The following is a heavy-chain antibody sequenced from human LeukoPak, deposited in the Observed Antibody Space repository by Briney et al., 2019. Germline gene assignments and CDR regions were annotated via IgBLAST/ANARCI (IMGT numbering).Heavy chain of an antibody. D-gene: IGHD3/OR15-3a*01. J-gene: IGHJ4*02. CDR2: ISDSGGST. Sequence: GGSLRLSCAVSGITLNNYGMTWVRQAPGKGLEWVAGISDSGGSTKYADSVKGRFTTSRDNPKNTHYLQMNSLRAEDTAVYFCAKRGVVIRVILVGFHKEAYYFESWGQGALVTVSS. CDR1: GITLNNYG. CDR3: AKRGVVIRVILVGFHKEAYYFES. V-gene: IGHV3-23*01.